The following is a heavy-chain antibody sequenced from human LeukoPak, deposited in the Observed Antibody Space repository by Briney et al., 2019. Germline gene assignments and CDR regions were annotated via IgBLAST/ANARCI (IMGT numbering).Heavy chain of an antibody. V-gene: IGHV1-8*01. Sequence: ASVKVSCKASGYTFTSYDINWVRQATGQGLEWMGWMNPNSGNTGYAQKFQGRVIMTRNTSISTAYMELSSLRSEDTAVYYCARVREDYYDSSGSIDYWGQGTLVTVSS. CDR3: ARVREDYYDSSGSIDY. CDR1: GYTFTSYD. D-gene: IGHD3-22*01. J-gene: IGHJ4*02. CDR2: MNPNSGNT.